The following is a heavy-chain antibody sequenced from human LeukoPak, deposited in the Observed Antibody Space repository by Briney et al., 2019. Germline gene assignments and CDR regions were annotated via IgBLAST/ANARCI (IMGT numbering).Heavy chain of an antibody. J-gene: IGHJ4*02. V-gene: IGHV4-59*01. D-gene: IGHD6-13*01. CDR1: GGSISSYY. CDR2: IYYSGST. Sequence: PSETLSLTCTVSGGSISSYYWSWIRQPPGKGLECIGYIYYSGSTNYNPSLKSRVTMSMDTSKSQFSLRLTSVTAADTAVYYCARGLTAAGDSPGAYWGQGALITVSS. CDR3: ARGLTAAGDSPGAY.